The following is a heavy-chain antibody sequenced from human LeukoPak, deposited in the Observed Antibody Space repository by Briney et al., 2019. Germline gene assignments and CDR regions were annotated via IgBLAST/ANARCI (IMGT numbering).Heavy chain of an antibody. CDR3: ARLALSGYCSGGSCYGWFDP. Sequence: SETLSLTCAVSGGSISSGGYSWSWIRQPPGKGLEWIGYIYHSGSTYYNPSLKSRVTISVDRSKNQFSLKLSSVTAADTAVYYCARLALSGYCSGGSCYGWFDPWGQGTLVTVSS. V-gene: IGHV4-30-2*01. CDR2: IYHSGST. CDR1: GGSISSGGYS. D-gene: IGHD2-15*01. J-gene: IGHJ5*02.